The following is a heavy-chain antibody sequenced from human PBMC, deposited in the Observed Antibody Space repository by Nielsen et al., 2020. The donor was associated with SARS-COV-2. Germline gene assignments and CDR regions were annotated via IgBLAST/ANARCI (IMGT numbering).Heavy chain of an antibody. Sequence: GESLKISCTVSGFTFGTYTISWVRQAPGKGLEWVANIKQDGSEKYYVDSVKGRFTISRDNAKNSLYLQMNSLRAEDTAVYYCARDGGSSSWYQKNNWFDPWGQGTLVTVSS. J-gene: IGHJ5*02. CDR3: ARDGGSSSWYQKNNWFDP. CDR1: GFTFGTYT. D-gene: IGHD6-13*01. V-gene: IGHV3-7*03. CDR2: IKQDGSEK.